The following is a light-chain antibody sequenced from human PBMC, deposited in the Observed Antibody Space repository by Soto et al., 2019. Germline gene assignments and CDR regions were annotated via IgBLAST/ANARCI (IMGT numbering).Light chain of an antibody. CDR1: SSNIGAGYD. CDR3: QSYDSSLSGSWV. Sequence: QSVLTQPPSVSGDPGQRVTISCTGSSSNIGAGYDVHWYQQLPGTAPKLLIYGNSNRPSGVPDRFSGSKSGTSASLAITGLQADDEPDYYCQSYDSSLSGSWVFGGRTKVTVL. J-gene: IGLJ3*02. CDR2: GNS. V-gene: IGLV1-40*01.